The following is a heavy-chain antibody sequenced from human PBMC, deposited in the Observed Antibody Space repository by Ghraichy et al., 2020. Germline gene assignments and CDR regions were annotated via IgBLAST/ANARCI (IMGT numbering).Heavy chain of an antibody. CDR2: ISYSGTT. V-gene: IGHV4-59*01. CDR3: SRDRGLAWFGELDY. J-gene: IGHJ4*02. Sequence: SETLSLTCSVSGGSITGYSWSWIRQSPGKRLEWIGYISYSGTTKYNPSLRGRVTISLDKSKSQFSLELTSVTAADTAVYYCSRDRGLAWFGELDYWGQGTLGTGSP. CDR1: GGSITGYS. D-gene: IGHD3-10*01.